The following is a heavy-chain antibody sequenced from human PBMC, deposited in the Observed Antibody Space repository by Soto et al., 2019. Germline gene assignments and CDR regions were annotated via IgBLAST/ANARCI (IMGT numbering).Heavy chain of an antibody. Sequence: ASVKVSCKVSGYTLTELSMHWVRQAPGKGLEWMGGFDPGDGETIYAQKFQGRVTMTEDTSTDTAYMELSSLRSEDTAVYYCATEWGATTIYYFDYWGQGTLVTVSS. V-gene: IGHV1-24*01. J-gene: IGHJ4*02. CDR3: ATEWGATTIYYFDY. CDR1: GYTLTELS. D-gene: IGHD1-26*01. CDR2: FDPGDGET.